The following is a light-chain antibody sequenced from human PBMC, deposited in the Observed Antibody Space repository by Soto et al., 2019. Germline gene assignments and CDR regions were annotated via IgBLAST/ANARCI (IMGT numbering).Light chain of an antibody. CDR1: QSVNNY. CDR2: DAS. Sequence: EIVLTQSPATLSLSPGESATLSCRASQSVNNYLAWYQQKPGQAPRLLIYDASKRATGIPARFSGSGSGTDFTLTISSLEPDDFVVYYCQQRNNGVTFGPGTKVDIK. J-gene: IGKJ3*01. V-gene: IGKV3-11*01. CDR3: QQRNNGVT.